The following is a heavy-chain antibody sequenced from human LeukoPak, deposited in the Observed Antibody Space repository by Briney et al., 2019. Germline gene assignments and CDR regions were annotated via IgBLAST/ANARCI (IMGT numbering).Heavy chain of an antibody. V-gene: IGHV4-39*02. J-gene: IGHJ5*02. D-gene: IGHD2-2*01. CDR1: GGSISSSSYY. CDR3: ARDLIIVVVPAGRGNWFDP. Sequence: PSETLSLTCTVSGGSISSSSYYWGWIRQPPGKGLEWIGSIYYSGSTYYNPSLKSRVTISVDTSKNQFSLKLSSVTAADTAVYYCARDLIIVVVPAGRGNWFDPWGQGTLVTVSS. CDR2: IYYSGST.